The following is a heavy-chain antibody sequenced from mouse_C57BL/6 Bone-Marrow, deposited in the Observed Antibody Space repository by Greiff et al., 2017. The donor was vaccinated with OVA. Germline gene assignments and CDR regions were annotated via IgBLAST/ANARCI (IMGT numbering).Heavy chain of an antibody. CDR2: IDPSDSYT. D-gene: IGHD6-1*01. CDR1: GYTFTSYW. V-gene: IGHV1-50*01. Sequence: VQLQQPGADLVKPGASVKLSCKASGYTFTSYWMQWVRQRPGQGLEWIGEIDPSDSYTNSNQKFKGKATLTVDTSPSTAYMQLSSLASEDSAVYYCARGRDYWGQGTTLTVSS. CDR3: ARGRDY. J-gene: IGHJ2*01.